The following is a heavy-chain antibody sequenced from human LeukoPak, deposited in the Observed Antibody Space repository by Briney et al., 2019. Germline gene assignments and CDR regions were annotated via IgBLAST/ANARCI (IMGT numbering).Heavy chain of an antibody. CDR1: GFTVSSNY. Sequence: PGGSLRLSCAASGFTVSSNYMSWVRQAPGKGLGWVSGFSGSGGSTYYADSVKGRFTISRDNSKNTLYLQMNSLRVEDTAVYYCAKAGMTRFDYWGQGIMVTVSS. V-gene: IGHV3-23*01. CDR3: AKAGMTRFDY. J-gene: IGHJ4*02. D-gene: IGHD1-20*01. CDR2: FSGSGGST.